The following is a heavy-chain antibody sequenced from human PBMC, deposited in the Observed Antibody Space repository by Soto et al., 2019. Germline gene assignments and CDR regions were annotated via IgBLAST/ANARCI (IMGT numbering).Heavy chain of an antibody. CDR1: GGSFSGYY. Sequence: QVQLQQWGAGLLKPSETLSLTCAVYGGSFSGYYWSWIRQPPGKGLEWIGEINHSGSTNYNPSLKSRVTISVDTSKNQFSLKLSSVTAADTAVYYCARVSDIVVVVAATYYDYWGQGTLVTVSS. V-gene: IGHV4-34*01. D-gene: IGHD2-15*01. CDR3: ARVSDIVVVVAATYYDY. J-gene: IGHJ4*02. CDR2: INHSGST.